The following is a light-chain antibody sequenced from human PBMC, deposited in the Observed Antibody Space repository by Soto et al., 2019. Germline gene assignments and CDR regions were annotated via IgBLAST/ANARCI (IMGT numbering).Light chain of an antibody. Sequence: EIVMSQSPATLSVSPGERATLSCRASQSIRSDLAWYQQRPGQAPRLLIYDASTRAAGIPARFIGSGSGTEFTLTISSLQSEDFAVYYCQQYNNWPPWTFGRGAKV. J-gene: IGKJ1*01. V-gene: IGKV3-15*01. CDR2: DAS. CDR1: QSIRSD. CDR3: QQYNNWPPWT.